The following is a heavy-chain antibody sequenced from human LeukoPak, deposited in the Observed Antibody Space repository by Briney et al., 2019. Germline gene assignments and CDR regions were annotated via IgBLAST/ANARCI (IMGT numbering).Heavy chain of an antibody. Sequence: PGGSLRLSCAASGFTFSSYWMHWVRQAPGKGLVWVSRINSDGSSTSYAGSVKGRFTISRDEAKNTLYLQMNSLRAEDTAVYYCARVFIGYSGYDTFDYWGQGTLVTVSS. J-gene: IGHJ4*02. V-gene: IGHV3-74*01. CDR1: GFTFSSYW. CDR3: ARVFIGYSGYDTFDY. D-gene: IGHD5-12*01. CDR2: INSDGSST.